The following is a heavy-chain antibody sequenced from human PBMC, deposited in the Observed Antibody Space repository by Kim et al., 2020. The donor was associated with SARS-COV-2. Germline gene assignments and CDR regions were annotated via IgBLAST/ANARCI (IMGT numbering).Heavy chain of an antibody. J-gene: IGHJ6*02. Sequence: SETLSLTCGVYGESLIGYYWTWIRQPPGKGLEWIGEIDHSGTTSYNPSLKSRATISLATSEKQLSLWLNSVTDADTAVYYCARIGAPATDSYYYIMDVWGQETTVTVSS. CDR3: ARIGAPATDSYYYIMDV. CDR2: IDHSGTT. V-gene: IGHV4-34*01. D-gene: IGHD3-16*01. CDR1: GESLIGYY.